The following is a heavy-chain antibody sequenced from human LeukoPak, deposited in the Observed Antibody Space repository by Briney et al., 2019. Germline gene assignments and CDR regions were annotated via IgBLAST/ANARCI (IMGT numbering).Heavy chain of an antibody. Sequence: GGSLRLSCAASGFTVSSNYMSWVRQAPGKGLEWVSAISGSGGSTYYADSVKGRFTISRDNSKNTLYLQMNSLRAEDTAVYYCAKSSGSYYLHNHFDYWGQGTLVTVSS. CDR2: ISGSGGST. D-gene: IGHD1-26*01. CDR1: GFTVSSNY. CDR3: AKSSGSYYLHNHFDY. V-gene: IGHV3-23*01. J-gene: IGHJ4*02.